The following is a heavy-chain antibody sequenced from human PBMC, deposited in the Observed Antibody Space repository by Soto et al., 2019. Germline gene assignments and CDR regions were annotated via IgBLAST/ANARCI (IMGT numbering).Heavy chain of an antibody. D-gene: IGHD3-10*01. CDR3: ARDRDDYGSGNYYNRIDF. V-gene: IGHV1-69*01. CDR2: IMPLFGTP. J-gene: IGHJ4*02. CDR1: GGIFSTYA. Sequence: QVQLVQSGAEVKKPGSSVKVSCKASGGIFSTYAISWLRQAPGQGLEWMGGIMPLFGTPNYAQRFQGRVTISGGEFTSTAYKEVSRLRSEDTAVYYCARDRDDYGSGNYYNRIDFWGQGTLVTVSS.